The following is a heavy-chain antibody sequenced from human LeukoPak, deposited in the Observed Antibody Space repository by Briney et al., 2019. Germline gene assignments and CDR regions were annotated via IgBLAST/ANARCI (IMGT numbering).Heavy chain of an antibody. V-gene: IGHV4-34*01. CDR2: INHSGST. D-gene: IGHD6-13*01. CDR1: GGSFSGYY. Sequence: PSETLSLTCAVYGGSFSGYYWSWIRQPPGKGLEWLGEINHSGSTNYNPSLKSRVTISVDTSKNQFSLKLSSVTAADTAVYYCARGVRSSWYVPFDYWGREPWSPSPQ. J-gene: IGHJ4*02. CDR3: ARGVRSSWYVPFDY.